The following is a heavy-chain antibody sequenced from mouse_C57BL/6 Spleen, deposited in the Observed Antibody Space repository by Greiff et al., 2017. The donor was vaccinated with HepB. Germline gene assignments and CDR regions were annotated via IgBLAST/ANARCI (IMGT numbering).Heavy chain of an antibody. J-gene: IGHJ4*01. Sequence: VQLQQSGAELARPGASVKLSCKASGYTFTSYGISWVKQRTGQGLEWIGEIYPRSGNTYYNEKFKGKATLTADKSSSTAYMELRSLTSEDSAVYFGARSEIYYGSTRAMDYWGQGTSVTVSS. CDR1: GYTFTSYG. CDR2: IYPRSGNT. CDR3: ARSEIYYGSTRAMDY. V-gene: IGHV1-81*01. D-gene: IGHD2-1*01.